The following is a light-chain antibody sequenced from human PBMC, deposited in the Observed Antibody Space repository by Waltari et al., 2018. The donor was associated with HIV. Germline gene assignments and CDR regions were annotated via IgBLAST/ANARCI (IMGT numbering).Light chain of an antibody. J-gene: IGLJ1*01. Sequence: QSVLTQPPPASGTPGQRVTISCSGTSSNIGSNYVYWYQQLQGTAPKLLIYRNNQRPSGVPDRFSGSKSDSSASLAISGLRSEDEADYYCAAWDDSLSGCYVFGTGTKVTVL. V-gene: IGLV1-47*01. CDR3: AAWDDSLSGCYV. CDR1: SSNIGSNY. CDR2: RNN.